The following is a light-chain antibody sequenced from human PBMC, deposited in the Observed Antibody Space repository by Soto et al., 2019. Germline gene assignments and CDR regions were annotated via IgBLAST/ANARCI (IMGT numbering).Light chain of an antibody. CDR1: QFVSNS. J-gene: IGKJ1*01. V-gene: IGKV3-15*01. CDR3: QQSSNWPRT. CDR2: GAS. Sequence: EIVMTQSPATLSVSPGERVTLSCRASQFVSNSLAWYQQRPSQPPRLLIYGASTRAAGISERFSGSGSGTEFTLTISSLRSEDFAVYYCQQSSNWPRTFGQGTKVDIK.